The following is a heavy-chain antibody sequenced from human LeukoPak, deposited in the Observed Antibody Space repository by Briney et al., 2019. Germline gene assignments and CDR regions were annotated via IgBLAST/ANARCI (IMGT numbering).Heavy chain of an antibody. V-gene: IGHV3-23*01. J-gene: IGHJ4*02. CDR1: GFTFSSYA. CDR3: AKDSGSGWTIPYFDY. D-gene: IGHD6-19*01. Sequence: GGSLRLSCAASGFTFSSYAMSWVRQAPGKGLEWVSAISGSGGSTYYADSVKGRFTISRDNSKNTLYLQMNSLRAEDTAVYYCAKDSGSGWTIPYFDYWGQGTLVTVSS. CDR2: ISGSGGST.